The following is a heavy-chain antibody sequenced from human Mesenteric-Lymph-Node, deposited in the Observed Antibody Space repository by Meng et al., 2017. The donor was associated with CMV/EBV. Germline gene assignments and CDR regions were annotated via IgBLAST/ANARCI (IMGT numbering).Heavy chain of an antibody. CDR2: ISSSSSSI. J-gene: IGHJ4*02. D-gene: IGHD2-2*01. Sequence: GESLKISCAASGLTFSAQTMNWVRQAPGKGLEWVSSISSSSSSIYYADSVKGRFIISRDNAKNSLYLQMNSLRAEDAAVYYCASELLGYCSSSGCYGFDYWGPGTLVTVSS. CDR3: ASELLGYCSSSGCYGFDY. CDR1: GLTFSAQT. V-gene: IGHV3-21*01.